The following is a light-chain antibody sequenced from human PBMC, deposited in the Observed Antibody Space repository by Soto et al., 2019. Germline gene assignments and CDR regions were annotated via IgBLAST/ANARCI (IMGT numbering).Light chain of an antibody. V-gene: IGLV2-8*01. CDR2: EVV. CDR1: KIDIGVYDF. CDR3: KSYAGSNTYV. J-gene: IGLJ1*01. Sequence: QAVLPQPPSSSGTPGHSVTISCTGTKIDIGVYDFVSWYQHHPGKAPRLIIYEVVQRPSGVPDRFSGSKSGNTASLTVSGLQAADEADYFCKSYAGSNTYVFGSGTKV.